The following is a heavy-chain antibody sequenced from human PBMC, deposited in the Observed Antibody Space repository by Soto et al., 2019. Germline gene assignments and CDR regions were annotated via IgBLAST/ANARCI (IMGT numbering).Heavy chain of an antibody. V-gene: IGHV1-69*01. CDR3: ARDRSPQNWNYDYYYYGMDV. D-gene: IGHD1-7*01. CDR1: GGTFSSYA. J-gene: IGHJ6*02. CDR2: IIPIFGTA. Sequence: QVQLVQSGAEVKKPGSSVKVSCKASGGTFSSYAISWVRQAPGQGLEWVGGIIPIFGTANYAQKFQGRVTITADEATSTAYMELSSLRSEDTAVYYCARDRSPQNWNYDYYYYGMDVWGQGTTVTVSS.